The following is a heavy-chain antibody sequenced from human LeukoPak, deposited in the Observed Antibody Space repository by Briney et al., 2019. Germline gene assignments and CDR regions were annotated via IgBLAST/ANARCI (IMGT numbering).Heavy chain of an antibody. Sequence: GGSLRLSCAASGFTFSSYAMHWVRQAPGKGLEWVAVISYDGSNKYYADSVKGRFTISRDNSKNTLYLRMNSLRAEDTAVYYCARSRDMGYYDSSGYVFDYWGQGTLVTVSS. V-gene: IGHV3-30-3*01. J-gene: IGHJ4*02. CDR3: ARSRDMGYYDSSGYVFDY. D-gene: IGHD3-22*01. CDR2: ISYDGSNK. CDR1: GFTFSSYA.